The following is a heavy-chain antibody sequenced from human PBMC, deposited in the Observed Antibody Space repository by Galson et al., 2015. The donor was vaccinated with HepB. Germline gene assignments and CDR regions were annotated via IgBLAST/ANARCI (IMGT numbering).Heavy chain of an antibody. V-gene: IGHV1-2*02. J-gene: IGHJ4*02. CDR3: LRGFTPSGVAGDSN. CDR1: GYTFSDFD. CDR2: INPNSGGA. Sequence: SVKVSCKASGYTFSDFDVHWVRQAPGQGLEWMGWINPNSGGARYAQKFQGRVTMTRDTSISTAYMELSRLTSDDTALYFCLRGFTPSGVAGDSNWEQGTLVTVSS. D-gene: IGHD2-21*02.